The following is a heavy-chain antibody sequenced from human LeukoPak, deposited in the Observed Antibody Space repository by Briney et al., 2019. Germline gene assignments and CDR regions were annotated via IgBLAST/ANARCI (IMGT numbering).Heavy chain of an antibody. Sequence: GGSLRLSCAASGFTFSDYYMSWIRQAPGKGLEWVSYISSSGSTIYYADSVKGRFTISRDNAKNSLYLQMNSLRAEDTAVYYCARDKFNGDSYFDNWGQGTLVTVSS. V-gene: IGHV3-11*04. D-gene: IGHD4-17*01. CDR3: ARDKFNGDSYFDN. CDR1: GFTFSDYY. CDR2: ISSSGSTI. J-gene: IGHJ4*02.